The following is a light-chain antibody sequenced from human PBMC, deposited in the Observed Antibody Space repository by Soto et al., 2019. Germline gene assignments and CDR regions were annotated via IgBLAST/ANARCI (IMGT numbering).Light chain of an antibody. CDR3: QTWGTGILVV. V-gene: IGLV4-69*01. CDR2: LNSDGSH. Sequence: QSVLTQSPSASASLGASVKLTCTLSSGHSSYAIAWHQQQPEKGPRYLMKLNSDGSHSKGDGIPDRFSGSSSGAERYLTISSLQSGDEADYYCQTWGTGILVVFGGGTKLTVL. CDR1: SGHSSYA. J-gene: IGLJ2*01.